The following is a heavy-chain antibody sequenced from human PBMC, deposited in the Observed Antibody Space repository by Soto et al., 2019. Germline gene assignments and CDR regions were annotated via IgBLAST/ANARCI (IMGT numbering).Heavy chain of an antibody. CDR1: GGSISSSSYY. D-gene: IGHD2-8*01. Sequence: QLQLQESGPGLVKPSETLSLTCTVSGGSISSSSYYWGWIRQPPGKGLEWIGSIYYSGSTYYNPSLKSRVTISVDTSKNQFSLKLSSVTAADTAVYYCARHITDIVPNRFDPWGQGTLVTVSS. V-gene: IGHV4-39*01. CDR3: ARHITDIVPNRFDP. CDR2: IYYSGST. J-gene: IGHJ5*02.